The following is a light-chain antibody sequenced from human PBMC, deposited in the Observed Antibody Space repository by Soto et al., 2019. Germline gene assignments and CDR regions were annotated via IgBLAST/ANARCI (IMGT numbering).Light chain of an antibody. V-gene: IGKV3-15*01. CDR3: QQYNNWPPYT. Sequence: EIVMTQSPATLSVSPGERATLSCRASQSVSSNLAWYQQKPGQALRLLIYGASTRATGIPARFSGSGSGTEFTLTISSLQPEDFAVYYCQQYNNWPPYTFGQGTKLEIK. J-gene: IGKJ2*01. CDR2: GAS. CDR1: QSVSSN.